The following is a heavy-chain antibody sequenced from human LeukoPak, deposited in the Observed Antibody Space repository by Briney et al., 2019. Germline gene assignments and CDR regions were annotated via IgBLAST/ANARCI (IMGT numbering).Heavy chain of an antibody. CDR1: GYIFTGYY. CDR2: INPNSGGT. CDR3: ARDRPADY. V-gene: IGHV1-2*02. Sequence: ASVNVSCKASGYIFTGYYMHWARQAPGQGLEWMGWINPNSGGTNYAQKFQGRVTMTRDTSISTAYMELSRLDSDDTAVYYCARDRPADYWGQGTLVAVSS. D-gene: IGHD2-2*01. J-gene: IGHJ4*02.